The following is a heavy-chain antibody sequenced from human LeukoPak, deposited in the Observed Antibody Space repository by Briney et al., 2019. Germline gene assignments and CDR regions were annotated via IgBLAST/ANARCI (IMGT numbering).Heavy chain of an antibody. J-gene: IGHJ4*02. CDR3: ARGREAAAGVSFDY. Sequence: SQTLSLTCDISGDSVSSNSAAWSWVRQSPSRGLEWLGRTYYRSKWYNEYALSVKSRIIINPDTSKNQSSLQLNSVTPEDTAVYFCARGREAAAGVSFDYWGQGTLVTVSS. D-gene: IGHD6-13*01. CDR2: TYYRSKWYN. V-gene: IGHV6-1*01. CDR1: GDSVSSNSAA.